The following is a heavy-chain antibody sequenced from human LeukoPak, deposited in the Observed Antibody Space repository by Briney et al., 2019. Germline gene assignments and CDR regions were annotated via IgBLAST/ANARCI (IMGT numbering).Heavy chain of an antibody. D-gene: IGHD1-14*01. CDR3: VRKFATGD. CDR1: GFTFSSHL. Sequence: GGSLRLSCAASGFTFSSHLMHWVRQAQGTGLVWVSSVKSDGTATSYADSVKGRFTISRDNAKNTLYLQMNSLRVEDTAVYYCVRKFATGDWGQGTLVTVSS. J-gene: IGHJ4*02. V-gene: IGHV3-74*01. CDR2: VKSDGTAT.